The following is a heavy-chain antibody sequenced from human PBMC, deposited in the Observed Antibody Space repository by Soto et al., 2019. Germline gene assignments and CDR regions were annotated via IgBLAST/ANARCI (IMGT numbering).Heavy chain of an antibody. V-gene: IGHV4-59*01. Sequence: SETLSLTCTVSGGSISSDYWSWIRQPPGKGLEWIGYIYYSGSTNYNPSLESRVTISVDTSKNQFSLKLSSVTAADTAVYYCARVWGGAFDIWGQGTMVTVSS. CDR1: GGSISSDY. CDR2: IYYSGST. CDR3: ARVWGGAFDI. J-gene: IGHJ3*02. D-gene: IGHD3-10*01.